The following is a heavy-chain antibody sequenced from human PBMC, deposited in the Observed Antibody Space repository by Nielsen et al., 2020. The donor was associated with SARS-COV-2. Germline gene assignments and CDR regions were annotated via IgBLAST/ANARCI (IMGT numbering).Heavy chain of an antibody. D-gene: IGHD3-10*01. Sequence: GESLKISCAASGFTFNIYAMAWVRRAPGRGLQWVTGVSASGGSTYYTDSVKGRFSISRDNSKNTLYLQMNSLRAEDTAVYYCARGTYYGSGGPFDYWGQGTLVTVAS. CDR1: GFTFNIYA. V-gene: IGHV3-23*01. CDR2: VSASGGST. J-gene: IGHJ4*02. CDR3: ARGTYYGSGGPFDY.